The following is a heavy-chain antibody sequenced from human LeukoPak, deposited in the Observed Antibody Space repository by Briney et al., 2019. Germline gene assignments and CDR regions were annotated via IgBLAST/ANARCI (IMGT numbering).Heavy chain of an antibody. V-gene: IGHV1-18*01. D-gene: IGHD6-19*01. Sequence: ASVKVSCKASGYTFTSYGISWVRQAPGQGLEWMGWISAYNGNTNYAQKLQGRVTMTTDTSTSTAYMELRSLRSDDTAVYYCARDTIPVADDAFDIWGQGTMVTVSS. CDR1: GYTFTSYG. J-gene: IGHJ3*02. CDR2: ISAYNGNT. CDR3: ARDTIPVADDAFDI.